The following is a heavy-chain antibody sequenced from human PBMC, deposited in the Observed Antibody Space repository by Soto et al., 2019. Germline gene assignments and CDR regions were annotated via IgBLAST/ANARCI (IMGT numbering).Heavy chain of an antibody. CDR1: GFTFSSYS. CDR3: ARDGQYSSSWYYYYGMDV. D-gene: IGHD6-13*01. Sequence: GGSLRLSCAASGFTFSSYSMNWVRQAPGKGLEWVSYISSNSSTIYYADSVKGRFTISRDNAKNSLYLQMNSLRDEDTAVYYCARDGQYSSSWYYYYGMDVWGQGTTVTVSS. CDR2: ISSNSSTI. V-gene: IGHV3-48*02. J-gene: IGHJ6*02.